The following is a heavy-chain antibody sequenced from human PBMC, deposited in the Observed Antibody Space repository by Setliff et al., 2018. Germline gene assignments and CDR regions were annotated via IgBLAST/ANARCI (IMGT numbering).Heavy chain of an antibody. J-gene: IGHJ4*02. CDR1: GASFSDYY. D-gene: IGHD2-2*01. CDR3: RLAHCNTTSCEEALDF. CDR2: INHSGST. V-gene: IGHV4-34*01. Sequence: SETLSLTCTVYGASFSDYYWGWIRQPPGKGLEWIAEINHSGSTNYNPSLKSRVTISVDTSKNQFSLKLSSVTAADTAVYYFRLAHCNTTSCEEALDFWSQGTLVTVSS.